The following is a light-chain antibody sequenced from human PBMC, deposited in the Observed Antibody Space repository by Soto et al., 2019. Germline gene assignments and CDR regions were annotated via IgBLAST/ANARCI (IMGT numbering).Light chain of an antibody. CDR2: GAS. Sequence: EIVMTQSPGTLSVSPGERATLSCRASQSVSSNLAWYQQKPGQAPRLLIYGASTRASGIPDRFSGSGSGTDFTLTISSLEPEDLAVYYCQRYGSSPLTFGGGTKVDIK. CDR3: QRYGSSPLT. J-gene: IGKJ4*01. CDR1: QSVSSN. V-gene: IGKV3-20*01.